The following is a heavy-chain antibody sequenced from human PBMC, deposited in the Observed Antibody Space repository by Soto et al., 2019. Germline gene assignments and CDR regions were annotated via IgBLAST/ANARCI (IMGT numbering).Heavy chain of an antibody. CDR3: ARGPDDSDVPRWDH. D-gene: IGHD4-17*01. V-gene: IGHV1-46*02. Sequence: QVQLVQSGPEVRKPGASVRLSCATSGYNFNQYYIYWVRQAPGQGLEWMGIINLRGGTTEYAHKFRGRVTVTGDTSTRTAYMELSSLRSEDTAVYFCARGPDDSDVPRWDHWGQGTLITVSS. CDR2: INLRGGTT. CDR1: GYNFNQYY. J-gene: IGHJ4*02.